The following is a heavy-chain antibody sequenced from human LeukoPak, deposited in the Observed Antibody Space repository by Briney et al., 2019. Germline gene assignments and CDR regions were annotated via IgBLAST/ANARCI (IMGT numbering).Heavy chain of an antibody. CDR3: ARRSYGYSVSRY. J-gene: IGHJ4*02. D-gene: IGHD5-18*01. Sequence: PSETLSLTCTVSGGSISGSNYYWGWIRQPPGKGLEWIGEINHSGSTNYNPSLKSRVTISVDTSKNQFSLKLSSVTAADTAVYYCARRSYGYSVSRYWGQGTLVTVSS. V-gene: IGHV4-39*07. CDR2: INHSGST. CDR1: GGSISGSNYY.